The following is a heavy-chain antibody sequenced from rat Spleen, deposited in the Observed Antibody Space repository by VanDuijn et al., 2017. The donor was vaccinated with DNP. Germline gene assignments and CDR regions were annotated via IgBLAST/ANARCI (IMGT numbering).Heavy chain of an antibody. CDR3: ARHGTTDAMDA. J-gene: IGHJ4*01. CDR2: ISYEGSST. D-gene: IGHD1-6*01. V-gene: IGHV5-22*01. CDR1: GFTFSDYY. Sequence: EVQLVESGGGLVQPGRSLKLSCAASGFTFSDYYMAWVRQAPKKGLELVAAISYEGSSTYYGDSVKGRFTISRDNAKTTLYLQMNSLRSEATATYYCARHGTTDAMDAWGQGTSVTVSS.